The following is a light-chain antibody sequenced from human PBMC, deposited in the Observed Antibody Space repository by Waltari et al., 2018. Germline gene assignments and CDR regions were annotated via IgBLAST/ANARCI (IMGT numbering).Light chain of an antibody. Sequence: SYVLTQPPSVSVAPGKTARIACGGNNIGAKSVHCYQERPGQAPVLIIYYDSVRPSGIPERFSGSNSGNTATLTISRVEAGDEADYYCQVWDYDTAHLVFGGGTTLTVV. CDR3: QVWDYDTAHLV. CDR1: NIGAKS. CDR2: YDS. V-gene: IGLV3-21*04. J-gene: IGLJ3*02.